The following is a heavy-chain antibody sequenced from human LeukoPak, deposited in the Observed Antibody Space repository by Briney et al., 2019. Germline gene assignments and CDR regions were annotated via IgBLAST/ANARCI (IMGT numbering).Heavy chain of an antibody. D-gene: IGHD3-22*01. CDR3: ARVGDYYDSSGYYSILDY. CDR2: INHSGST. CDR1: GGSFSGYY. V-gene: IGHV4-34*01. Sequence: SETLSLTCAVYGGSFSGYYWSWIRQPPGKGLEWIGEINHSGSTNYNPSLKSRVTISVDTSKNQFSLKLSSVTAADTAVYYCARVGDYYDSSGYYSILDYWGQGTLVTVSS. J-gene: IGHJ4*02.